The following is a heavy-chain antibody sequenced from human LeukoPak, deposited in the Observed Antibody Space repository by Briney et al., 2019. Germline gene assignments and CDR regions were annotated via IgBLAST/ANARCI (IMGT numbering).Heavy chain of an antibody. Sequence: HGESLKISCKGSGYSFTSYWISWVRQMPGKGLEWMGRIDPSDSYTNYSPSFQGHVTIPADKSISTAYLQWSSLKASDTAMYYCARIPLTNDFWSGYPLEAFDYWGQGTLVTVSS. D-gene: IGHD3-3*01. CDR1: GYSFTSYW. V-gene: IGHV5-10-1*01. CDR2: IDPSDSYT. CDR3: ARIPLTNDFWSGYPLEAFDY. J-gene: IGHJ4*02.